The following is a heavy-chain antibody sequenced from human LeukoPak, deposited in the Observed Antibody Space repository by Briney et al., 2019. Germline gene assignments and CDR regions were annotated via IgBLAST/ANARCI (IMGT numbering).Heavy chain of an antibody. CDR3: ARARINWNESGDFDY. D-gene: IGHD1-1*01. J-gene: IGHJ4*02. CDR2: IYYTGST. CDR1: GGSVSGGSYY. V-gene: IGHV4-61*01. Sequence: SETLSLTCTVSGGSVSGGSYYWSWIRQPPGKGLECIGYIYYTGSTNYNPSLKSRVIMSVDTSKNQFSLRLSSVTAADTAVYYCARARINWNESGDFDYWGQGTLVTVSS.